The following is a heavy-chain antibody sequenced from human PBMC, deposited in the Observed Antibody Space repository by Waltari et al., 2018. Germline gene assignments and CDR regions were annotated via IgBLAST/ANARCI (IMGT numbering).Heavy chain of an antibody. CDR3: ARETSITAAGTRGRFDH. Sequence: QVQLQESGPGLVKSSETLSLTCDVSGYSISRGYSWGWIRQPTGKGLANIGVIYHTGNSYESPSRKSRVTMSVDTSRNQFSLKLTSVTAADTAIYYCARETSITAAGTRGRFDHWGQGTLVTVSS. CDR2: IYHTGNS. J-gene: IGHJ4*02. V-gene: IGHV4-38-2*02. D-gene: IGHD6-13*01. CDR1: GYSISRGYS.